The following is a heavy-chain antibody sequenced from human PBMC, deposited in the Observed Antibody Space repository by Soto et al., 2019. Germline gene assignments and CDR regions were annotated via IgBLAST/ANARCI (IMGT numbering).Heavy chain of an antibody. CDR3: GRGVSSGGNPTRVDP. V-gene: IGHV4-30-4*08. D-gene: IGHD6-25*01. CDR2: VYGVGTS. J-gene: IGHJ5*02. Sequence: QIQLQESGPGLVKPSETLSLTCSVSGDSIRSVGYYWTWIRQPPGKGLEWLGDVYGVGTSRYNASLRSRLYXSXAXSXXAISLTLTSVTATDTAVYFCGRGVSSGGNPTRVDPWGHG. CDR1: GDSIRSVGYY.